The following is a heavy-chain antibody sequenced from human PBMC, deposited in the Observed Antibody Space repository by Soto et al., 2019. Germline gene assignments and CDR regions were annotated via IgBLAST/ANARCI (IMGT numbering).Heavy chain of an antibody. V-gene: IGHV1-8*01. CDR2: MNPNSGNT. D-gene: IGHD5-18*01. J-gene: IGHJ6*02. CDR1: GYTFTSYD. Sequence: GASVKVSCKASGYTFTSYDINWVRQATGQGLEWMGWMNPNSGNTGYAQKFQGRVTMTRNTSISTAYMELSSLRSEDTAVYYCARAGYSYGHNYYYYGMDVWGQGTTVTVSS. CDR3: ARAGYSYGHNYYYYGMDV.